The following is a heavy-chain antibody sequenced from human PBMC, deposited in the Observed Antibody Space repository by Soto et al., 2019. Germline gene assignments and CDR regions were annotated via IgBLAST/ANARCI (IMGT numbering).Heavy chain of an antibody. D-gene: IGHD5-18*01. CDR2: IVVESGNT. V-gene: IGHV1-58*02. CDR3: AARNTYSYGYPLPLYFDY. CDR1: GGGNLRDYR. Sequence: SVKVSCKASGGGNLRDYRTTWARRAPGQGLEWIGWIVVESGNTNYAQKFQERVTITRDMSTSTAYMELSSLRSEDTAVYYCAARNTYSYGYPLPLYFDYWGQGTLVTVSS. J-gene: IGHJ4*02.